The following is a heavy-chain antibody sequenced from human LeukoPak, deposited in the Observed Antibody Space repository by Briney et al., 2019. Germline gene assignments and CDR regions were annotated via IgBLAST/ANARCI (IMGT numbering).Heavy chain of an antibody. D-gene: IGHD3-22*01. V-gene: IGHV3-30*03. CDR2: ISYDGSNK. J-gene: IGHJ1*01. Sequence: QPGRSLRLSCAASGFTFSSYGMHWVRQAPGKGLEWVAVISYDGSNKYYADSVKGRFTISRDNSKNTLYLQMNSLRAEDTAVYYCATYDSGAYYGYFQHWGQGTLVTVSS. CDR3: ATYDSGAYYGYFQH. CDR1: GFTFSSYG.